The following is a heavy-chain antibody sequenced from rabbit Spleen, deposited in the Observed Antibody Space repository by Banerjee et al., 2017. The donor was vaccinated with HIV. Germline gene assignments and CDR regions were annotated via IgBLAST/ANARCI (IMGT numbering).Heavy chain of an antibody. CDR3: ARNDAGYPGYGYAIDL. Sequence: QEQLKETGGGLVQPGGSLTLSCKASGIDLISNAMSWVRQAPGKGLEWIGDIYPGFGITNYANWVKGRFTISSDNAQNTVDLQMNSLAAADTATYFCARNDAGYPGYGYAIDLWGQGTLVTVS. J-gene: IGHJ3*01. CDR1: GIDLISNA. D-gene: IGHD7-1*01. CDR2: IYPGFGIT. V-gene: IGHV1S47*01.